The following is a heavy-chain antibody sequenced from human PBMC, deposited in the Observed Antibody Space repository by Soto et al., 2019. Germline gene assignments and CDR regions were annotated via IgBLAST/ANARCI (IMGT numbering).Heavy chain of an antibody. D-gene: IGHD3-9*01. CDR1: GYTFPGYY. CDR3: ARATGGYFDWLASYGMDV. CDR2: IKPNSGGT. J-gene: IGHJ6*02. V-gene: IGHV1-2*04. Sequence: GSSVKVSCKASGYTFPGYYIHWVRQAPGQGLEWMGWIKPNSGGTNYAQKFQGWVTMTRDTSISTAYMELSRMRSEDTAVYYCARATGGYFDWLASYGMDVWGQGTKLTVSS.